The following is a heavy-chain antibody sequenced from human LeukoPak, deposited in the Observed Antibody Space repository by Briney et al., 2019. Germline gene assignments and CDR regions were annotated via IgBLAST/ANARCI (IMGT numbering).Heavy chain of an antibody. CDR2: ISGSGGST. CDR1: GFTFSSYA. Sequence: GGSLRLSCAASGFTFSSYAMSWVRQAPGKGLEWVSGISGSGGSTYYADSVKGRFTISRDNSKNTLNLQMNSLRAEDTAVYYCAKVSFGYCSSTSCSNYWGQGTLVTVSS. V-gene: IGHV3-23*01. J-gene: IGHJ4*02. D-gene: IGHD2-2*01. CDR3: AKVSFGYCSSTSCSNY.